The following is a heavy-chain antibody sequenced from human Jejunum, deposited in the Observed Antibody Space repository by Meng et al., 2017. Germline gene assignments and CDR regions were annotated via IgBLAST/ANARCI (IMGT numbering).Heavy chain of an antibody. V-gene: IGHV4-4*02. J-gene: IGHJ5*02. Sequence: QGTLQESGPGLVKPSGPLSLTCAVSGGSISDSNWWSWVRQPPGKGLEWIGEIYHTGSTNYNPSLKSRVTMSLDKSKNQFFLDLTSVTAADTAVYYCARDLLGPAIAASGYFDPWGQGTLVTVSS. CDR1: GGSISDSNW. CDR3: ARDLLGPAIAASGYFDP. CDR2: IYHTGST. D-gene: IGHD5-12*01.